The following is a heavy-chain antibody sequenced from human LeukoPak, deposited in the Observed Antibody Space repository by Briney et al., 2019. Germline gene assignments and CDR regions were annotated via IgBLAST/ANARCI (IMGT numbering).Heavy chain of an antibody. V-gene: IGHV4-39*01. CDR2: IYYSGST. J-gene: IGHJ4*02. Sequence: SETLSLTCTVSGGSISSSSYYWGWIRQPPGKGLEWIGSIYYSGSTYYNPSLKSRVTISVDTSKNQFSLKLSSVTAADTAVYYCASHTISRRDYWGQGTLVTVSS. D-gene: IGHD3-3*01. CDR1: GGSISSSSYY. CDR3: ASHTISRRDY.